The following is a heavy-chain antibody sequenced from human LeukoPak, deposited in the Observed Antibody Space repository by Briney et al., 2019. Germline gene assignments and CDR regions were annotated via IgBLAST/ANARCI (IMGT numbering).Heavy chain of an antibody. CDR3: ARGRTVRNWFDP. D-gene: IGHD4-11*01. J-gene: IGHJ5*02. V-gene: IGHV1-8*01. CDR2: MNPNSGNT. CDR1: GYTFTSYD. Sequence: ASVKVSGKASGYTFTSYDINWVRQATGQGLEWMGWMNPNSGNTGYAQKFQGRVTMTRNTSISTAYMELSSLRSEDTAVYYCARGRTVRNWFDPWGQGTLVTVSS.